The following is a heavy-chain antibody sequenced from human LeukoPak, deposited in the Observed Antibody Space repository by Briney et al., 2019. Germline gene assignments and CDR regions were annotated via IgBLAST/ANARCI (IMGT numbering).Heavy chain of an antibody. CDR1: GFTISGYW. Sequence: GGSLRLSCAASGFTISGYWMYWIRQSPAKGLEWVARVNADGSVTNYAGFVKGRFTISRDTATNIVYLQMNSLRDDDTAVYYCARDLNWGQVDYWGQGTLVTVSS. CDR3: ARDLNWGQVDY. CDR2: VNADGSVT. V-gene: IGHV3-74*01. J-gene: IGHJ4*02. D-gene: IGHD7-27*01.